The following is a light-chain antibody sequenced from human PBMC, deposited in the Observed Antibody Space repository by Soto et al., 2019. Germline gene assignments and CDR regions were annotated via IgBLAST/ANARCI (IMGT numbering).Light chain of an antibody. V-gene: IGKV3-15*01. CDR1: QSVSSK. Sequence: EIVMTQSPATLSVSPGERATLSCRASQSVSSKLAWYQQKPGQAPRLLIYGASTRATGIPARFSGSGSGTEFTLTVSRLQAEDFAVYYCQQYYNWPPITVGQGTRLDIK. J-gene: IGKJ5*01. CDR3: QQYYNWPPIT. CDR2: GAS.